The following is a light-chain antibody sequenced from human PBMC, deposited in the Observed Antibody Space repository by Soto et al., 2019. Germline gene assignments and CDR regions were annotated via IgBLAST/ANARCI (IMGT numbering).Light chain of an antibody. J-gene: IGKJ5*01. CDR1: QSVSSSY. V-gene: IGKV3-20*01. Sequence: EIVLTQSPGTLSLSPGERATLSCRASQSVSSSYLAWYQQKPGQAPRLLIYGASSRATGIPDRFSGSGSGTDFTLTISRLEPEDFAVYYCQQYGSSFSTTVGQGTRLEVK. CDR3: QQYGSSFSTT. CDR2: GAS.